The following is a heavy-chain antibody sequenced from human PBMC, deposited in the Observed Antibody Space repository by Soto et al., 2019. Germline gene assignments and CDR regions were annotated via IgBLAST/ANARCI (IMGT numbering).Heavy chain of an antibody. CDR1: GGTFSSYA. Sequence: SVKVSCKGSGGTFSSYAVSWVRQAPGQGLEWMGGIIPIFGTANYAQKFQGRVTITADKSTSTAYMELSSLRSEDTAVYYCASLRYGMHVSGQGPTVTVSS. CDR3: ASLRYGMHV. V-gene: IGHV1-69*06. CDR2: IIPIFGTA. J-gene: IGHJ6*02.